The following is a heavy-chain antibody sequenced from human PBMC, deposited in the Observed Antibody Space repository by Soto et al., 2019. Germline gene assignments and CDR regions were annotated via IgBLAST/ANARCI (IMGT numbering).Heavy chain of an antibody. V-gene: IGHV1-46*01. CDR3: ARVRYCSSTSCYTRFDY. J-gene: IGHJ4*02. Sequence: ASVKVSCKASGYTFTSYYMHWVRQAPGQGLEWMGIINPSGGSTSYAQKFQGRVTMTRDTSTGTVYMELSSLRSEDTAVYYCARVRYCSSTSCYTRFDYWGQGTLVTVSS. D-gene: IGHD2-2*02. CDR1: GYTFTSYY. CDR2: INPSGGST.